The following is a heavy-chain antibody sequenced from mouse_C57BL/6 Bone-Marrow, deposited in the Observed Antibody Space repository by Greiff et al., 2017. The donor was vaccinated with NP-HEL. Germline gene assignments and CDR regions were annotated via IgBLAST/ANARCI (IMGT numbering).Heavy chain of an antibody. CDR3: VRSIYDGYYWYFDV. Sequence: EVQRVESGGGLVQPKGSLKLSCAASGFTFNTYAMHWVRQAPGKGLEWVALIRSKSSNSATYYADSVKDRFTISRDDSQSMLYLQMNNLKTEDTAMYYGVRSIYDGYYWYFDVWGTGTTVTVSS. CDR2: IRSKSSNSAT. V-gene: IGHV10-3*01. CDR1: GFTFNTYA. J-gene: IGHJ1*03. D-gene: IGHD2-3*01.